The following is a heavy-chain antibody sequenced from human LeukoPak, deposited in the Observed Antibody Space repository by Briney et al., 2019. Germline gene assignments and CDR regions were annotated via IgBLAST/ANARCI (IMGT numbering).Heavy chain of an antibody. J-gene: IGHJ4*02. CDR3: ARDPSLPDYGDYYFDY. CDR1: GGSISSSNW. CDR2: IYHSGST. Sequence: PSETLSLTCAVSGGSISSSNWWSWVRQPPGKGLEWIGEIYHSGSTNYNPSLKSRVTISVDKSKNQFSLKLSSVTAADTTVYYCARDPSLPDYGDYYFDYWGQGTLVTVSS. D-gene: IGHD4-17*01. V-gene: IGHV4-4*02.